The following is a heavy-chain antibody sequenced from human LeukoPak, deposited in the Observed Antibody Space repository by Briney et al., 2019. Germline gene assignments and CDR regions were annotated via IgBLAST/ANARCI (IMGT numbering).Heavy chain of an antibody. V-gene: IGHV3-30*04. J-gene: IGHJ5*02. CDR1: GFTFSSYA. D-gene: IGHD6-13*01. CDR3: ARVAAAGIRRFGFDP. CDR2: ISYDGSNK. Sequence: GRSLRLSCAASGFTFSSYAMHWVRQAPGKGLEWVAVISYDGSNKYYADSVKGRFTISRDNSKNTLYLQMNSLRAEDTAVYYCARVAAAGIRRFGFDPWGQGTLVTVSS.